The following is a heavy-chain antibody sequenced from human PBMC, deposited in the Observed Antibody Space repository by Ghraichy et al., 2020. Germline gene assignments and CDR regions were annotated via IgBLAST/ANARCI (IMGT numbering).Heavy chain of an antibody. CDR2: IIPIFGTA. CDR3: ARDRGWAEYQPLRLVNWFDP. Sequence: SVKVSCKASGGTFSSYAISWVRQAPGQGLEWMGGIIPIFGTANYAQKFQGRVTITADESTSTAYMELSSLRSEDTAVYYCARDRGWAEYQPLRLVNWFDPWGQGTLVTVSS. V-gene: IGHV1-69*13. J-gene: IGHJ5*02. D-gene: IGHD2-2*01. CDR1: GGTFSSYA.